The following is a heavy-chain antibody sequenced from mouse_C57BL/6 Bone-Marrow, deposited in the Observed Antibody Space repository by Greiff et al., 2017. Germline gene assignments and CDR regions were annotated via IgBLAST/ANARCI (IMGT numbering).Heavy chain of an antibody. CDR1: GFTFSSYA. D-gene: IGHD1-1*01. CDR3: AFYYYGSSYDAMDY. J-gene: IGHJ4*01. Sequence: EVMLVESGGGLVKPGGSLKLSCAASGFTFSSYAMSWVRQTPEKRLEWVATISDGGSYTYYPDNVKGRFTISRDNAKNNLYLQMSHLKAEDTAMYYCAFYYYGSSYDAMDYWGQGTSVTVSS. CDR2: ISDGGSYT. V-gene: IGHV5-4*03.